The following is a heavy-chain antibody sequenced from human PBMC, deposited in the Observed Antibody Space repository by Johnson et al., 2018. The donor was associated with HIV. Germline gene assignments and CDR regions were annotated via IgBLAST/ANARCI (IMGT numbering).Heavy chain of an antibody. Sequence: QVQLVESGGGVVQPGGPLRLSCAASGFIFRTNGMHWVRQAPGKGLEWVSFIQYDGSNKYYADSVKGRFTISRDNSKNTLYLQMNSLRAEDTAVYYCARVLTTRGAFDIWGQGTMVTVSS. CDR2: IQYDGSNK. CDR3: ARVLTTRGAFDI. CDR1: GFIFRTNG. D-gene: IGHD3-9*01. V-gene: IGHV3-30*02. J-gene: IGHJ3*02.